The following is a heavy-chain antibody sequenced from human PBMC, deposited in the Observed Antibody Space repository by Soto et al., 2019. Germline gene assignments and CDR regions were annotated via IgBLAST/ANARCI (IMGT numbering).Heavy chain of an antibody. CDR3: AKGVVAAATNRPSDY. V-gene: IGHV3-23*01. CDR1: GFNFSGYA. D-gene: IGHD2-15*01. CDR2: TSSTGCYT. Sequence: PGGSLRLSCEASGFNFSGYAMSWVRQAPGKGLQWVSSTSSTGCYTYYADSVKGRFTISRDNSKNTLYLQMNSLRAEDTALYYCAKGVVAAATNRPSDYWGRGTLVTV. J-gene: IGHJ4*02.